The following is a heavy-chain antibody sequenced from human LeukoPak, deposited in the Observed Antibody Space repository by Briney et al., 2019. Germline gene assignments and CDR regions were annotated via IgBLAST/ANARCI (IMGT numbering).Heavy chain of an antibody. V-gene: IGHV1-18*01. D-gene: IGHD3-3*01. Sequence: GASVKVSCKASGYTFTSYGISWVRQAPGQGLEWMGWISAKNGNTNYAQKFQGRVTMTRDTSTSTVYMELSSLRSEDTAVYYCARDAQSKDYDFWSGLYYFDYWGQGTLVTVSS. J-gene: IGHJ4*02. CDR1: GYTFTSYG. CDR2: ISAKNGNT. CDR3: ARDAQSKDYDFWSGLYYFDY.